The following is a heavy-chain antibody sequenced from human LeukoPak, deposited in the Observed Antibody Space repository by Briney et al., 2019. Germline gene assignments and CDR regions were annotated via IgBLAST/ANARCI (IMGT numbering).Heavy chain of an antibody. V-gene: IGHV5-51*01. CDR1: GYSFTSYW. J-gene: IGHJ5*02. D-gene: IGHD2-15*01. CDR2: IYPGDSDT. CDR3: ARGYCSGGSCYYDWFDP. Sequence: GESLKISCKGSGYSFTSYWIGWVRQMPGKGLEWMGIIYPGDSDTRYSPSFQGQVTISADKSISTAYLQWSSLKASDTATYYCARGYCSGGSCYYDWFDPWGQGTLVTVS.